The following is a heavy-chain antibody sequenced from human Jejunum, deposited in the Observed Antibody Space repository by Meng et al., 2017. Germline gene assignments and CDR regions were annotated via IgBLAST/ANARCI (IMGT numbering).Heavy chain of an antibody. Sequence: GESLKISCTASGFSFSDYYMTWIRQAPGKGLECVSYISSSGSTTSYADSVKGRFTISRDNAKNSLYLQMNSLRADDTAVYYCARDSQRGDSSGWYDYWGQGTLVTVSS. CDR3: ARDSQRGDSSGWYDY. D-gene: IGHD6-19*01. V-gene: IGHV3-11*01. CDR1: GFSFSDYY. J-gene: IGHJ4*02. CDR2: ISSSGSTT.